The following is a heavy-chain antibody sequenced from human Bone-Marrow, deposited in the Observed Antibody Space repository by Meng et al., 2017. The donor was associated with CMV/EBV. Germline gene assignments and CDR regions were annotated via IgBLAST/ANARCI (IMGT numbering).Heavy chain of an antibody. Sequence: SETLSLTCTVSGDSISRYYWSWIRQPPGKGLEWIGEINHSGSTNYNPSLKSRVTISVDTSKNQFSLKLSSVTAADTAVYYCASSSGWYLGWFDPWGQGTRVTVYS. CDR2: INHSGST. D-gene: IGHD6-19*01. V-gene: IGHV4-34*01. J-gene: IGHJ5*02. CDR3: ASSSGWYLGWFDP. CDR1: GDSISRYY.